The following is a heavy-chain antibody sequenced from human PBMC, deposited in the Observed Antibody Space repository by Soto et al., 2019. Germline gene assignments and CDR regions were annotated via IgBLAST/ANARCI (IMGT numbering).Heavy chain of an antibody. Sequence: GGALRLSCAASGFTFSSYAMSWVRQAPGKGLEWVSAISGSGGSTYYADSVKGRFTISRDNSKNTLYLQMNSLRAEDTAVYYCAENYDFLFYYYYYMDVWGKGTTVTVSS. J-gene: IGHJ6*03. CDR1: GFTFSSYA. D-gene: IGHD3-3*01. CDR2: ISGSGGST. V-gene: IGHV3-23*01. CDR3: AENYDFLFYYYYYMDV.